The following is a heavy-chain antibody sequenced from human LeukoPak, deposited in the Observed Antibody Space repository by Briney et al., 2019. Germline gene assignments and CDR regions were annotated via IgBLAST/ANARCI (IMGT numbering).Heavy chain of an antibody. Sequence: SETLSLTCTVSGGSISTYYWTWVRKPPGKGLEGIGHITYNGRTDYKPSLKSRVTISLDTSKNQFSLKLSSVTAADTAVYYCAKWGYYFDSSAYVAPTDDSWGQGTLVTVSS. V-gene: IGHV4-59*01. CDR2: ITYNGRT. D-gene: IGHD3-22*01. CDR3: AKWGYYFDSSAYVAPTDDS. CDR1: GGSISTYY. J-gene: IGHJ4*02.